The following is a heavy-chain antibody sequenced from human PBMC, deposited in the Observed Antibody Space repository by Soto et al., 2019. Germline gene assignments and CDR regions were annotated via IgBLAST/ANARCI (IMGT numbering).Heavy chain of an antibody. CDR1: GFTFSSYA. J-gene: IGHJ4*02. CDR2: ISGSDGST. V-gene: IGHV3-23*01. CDR3: AKDLAYYYGSGSADY. Sequence: EVQLLESGGGLVQPGGSLRLSCAASGFTFSSYAMSWVRQAPGKGLEWVSAISGSDGSTYYADSVKGRFTISRDNSKNTLYLQMNSLRAEDTAVYYCAKDLAYYYGSGSADYWGQGTLVTVSS. D-gene: IGHD3-10*01.